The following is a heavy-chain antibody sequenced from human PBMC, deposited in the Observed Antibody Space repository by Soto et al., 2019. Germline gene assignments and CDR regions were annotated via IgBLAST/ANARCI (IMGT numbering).Heavy chain of an antibody. CDR3: ARLPGYSYGKHYYYGMDV. V-gene: IGHV1-69*13. CDR1: GGTFSSYA. D-gene: IGHD5-18*01. CDR2: IIPIFGTA. Sequence: SVKVSCKASGGTFSSYAISWVRQAPGQGLEWMGGIIPIFGTANYAQKFQGRVTITADESTSTAYMELSSLRSEDTAVYYCARLPGYSYGKHYYYGMDVWGQGTTVPVSS. J-gene: IGHJ6*02.